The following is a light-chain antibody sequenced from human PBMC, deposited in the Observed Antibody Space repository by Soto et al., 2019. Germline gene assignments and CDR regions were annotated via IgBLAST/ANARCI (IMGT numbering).Light chain of an antibody. Sequence: QSVLTQPPSVSGAPGPKVIISCTGSSSNIGAGYDVHWYQQLPGTAPKLLIYGNSNRPSGVPDRLSGSKSGTSASLAITGLQVEDEADYYCQSYDSSLSAAVFGGGTKVTVL. CDR3: QSYDSSLSAAV. V-gene: IGLV1-40*01. J-gene: IGLJ2*01. CDR1: SSNIGAGYD. CDR2: GNS.